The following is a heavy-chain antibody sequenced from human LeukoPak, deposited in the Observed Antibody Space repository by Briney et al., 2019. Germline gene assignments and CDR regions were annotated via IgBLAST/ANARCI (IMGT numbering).Heavy chain of an antibody. J-gene: IGHJ6*02. CDR1: GYTFTSYY. Sequence: GASVKVSCKASGYTFTSYYMHWVRQAPGQGLEWMGIINPSGGSTSYAQKFQGRVTMTRDTSTSTVYMELSSLRSEDTAVYYCATDFRTSYAKGDYYYYGMDVWGQGTTVTVSS. CDR3: ATDFRTSYAKGDYYYYGMDV. CDR2: INPSGGST. D-gene: IGHD2-2*01. V-gene: IGHV1-46*01.